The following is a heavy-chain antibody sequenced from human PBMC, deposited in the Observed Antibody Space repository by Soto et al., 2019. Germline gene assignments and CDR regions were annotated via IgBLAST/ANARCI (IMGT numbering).Heavy chain of an antibody. V-gene: IGHV3-30-3*01. CDR1: GFTFSSYA. Sequence: GTLGLSCSASGFTFSSYAMHWVRQAPGKGLEWVAVISYDGSNKYYADSVKGRFTISRDNSKNTLYLQMNSLRAEDTAVYYCASDGEDAFDIWGQGTMVNVSS. D-gene: IGHD3-3*01. J-gene: IGHJ3*02. CDR2: ISYDGSNK. CDR3: ASDGEDAFDI.